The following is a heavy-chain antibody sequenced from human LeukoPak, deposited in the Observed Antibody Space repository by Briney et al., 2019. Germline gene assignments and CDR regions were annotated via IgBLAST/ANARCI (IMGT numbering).Heavy chain of an antibody. V-gene: IGHV1-18*01. J-gene: IGHJ4*02. D-gene: IGHD5-18*01. CDR2: INPHDGKT. CDR3: ARGATWIQLWDQAYYFDF. CDR1: GHTFTSYG. Sequence: ASVKVSCKASGHTFTSYGITWLRQAPGQGLEWMGWINPHDGKTNYAQKFQGRVTMTTVTSTSTGYMELRSLRSDDSAVYFCARGATWIQLWDQAYYFDFWGQGTLVTVSS.